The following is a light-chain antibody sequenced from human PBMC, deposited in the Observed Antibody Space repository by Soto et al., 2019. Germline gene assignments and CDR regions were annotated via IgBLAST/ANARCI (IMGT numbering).Light chain of an antibody. CDR2: GAT. J-gene: IGKJ4*01. Sequence: DIRMTQSPSSLSASVGDRVTLTCRASQNINRYLNWYQHKPGRAPKVLVYGATNLPSGVPSRFSGSGSGTECTFTISSLQPEDFATYYCQQSHNAPLTFGGGTRVE. CDR1: QNINRY. CDR3: QQSHNAPLT. V-gene: IGKV1-39*01.